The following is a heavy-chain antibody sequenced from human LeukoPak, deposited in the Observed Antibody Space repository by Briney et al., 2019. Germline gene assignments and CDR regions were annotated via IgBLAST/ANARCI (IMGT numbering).Heavy chain of an antibody. Sequence: GASVKVSCKASGGTFSSYAISWVRQAPGQGPEWMGGIIPIFGTANYAQKFQGRVTITTDEPTSTAYMELSSLRSEDTAVYYCAVTYSSSSRGDYWGQGTLVTASS. CDR1: GGTFSSYA. CDR3: AVTYSSSSRGDY. CDR2: IIPIFGTA. J-gene: IGHJ4*02. D-gene: IGHD6-6*01. V-gene: IGHV1-69*05.